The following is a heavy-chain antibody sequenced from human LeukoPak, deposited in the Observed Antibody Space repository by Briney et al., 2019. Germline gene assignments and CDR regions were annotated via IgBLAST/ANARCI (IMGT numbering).Heavy chain of an antibody. CDR2: IWYDGSNK. V-gene: IGHV3-33*06. CDR3: AKDLIDNWFDP. CDR1: GFTFSSYG. D-gene: IGHD2-15*01. Sequence: SGGSLRLSCAASGFTFSSYGMHWVRQAPGKGLEWVAVIWYDGSNKYYADSVKGRFTISRDNSKNTLYLQMNSLRAGDTALYYCAKDLIDNWFDPWGQGTLVTVSS. J-gene: IGHJ5*02.